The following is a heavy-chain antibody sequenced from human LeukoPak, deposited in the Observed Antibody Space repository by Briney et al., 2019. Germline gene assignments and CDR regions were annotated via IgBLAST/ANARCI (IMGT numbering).Heavy chain of an antibody. J-gene: IGHJ4*02. Sequence: PSETLSLTCSVSGDSISSARNYWGWIRQSPGKGLGWLASVYSSGSTHSNPSLTSRVSISIDMSKNQFSLKLYSVTASDAAIYYCARHLSGTAMAHYFDFWGQGTLVTVSS. V-gene: IGHV4-39*01. CDR3: ARHLSGTAMAHYFDF. D-gene: IGHD5-18*01. CDR2: VYSSGST. CDR1: GDSISSARNY.